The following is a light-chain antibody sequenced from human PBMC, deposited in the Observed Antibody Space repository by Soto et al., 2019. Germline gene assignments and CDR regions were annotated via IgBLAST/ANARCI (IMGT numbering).Light chain of an antibody. V-gene: IGLV1-40*01. CDR1: RSNLGAGYD. CDR2: ANI. CDR3: QSYDNSLSGAWV. Sequence: QSVLTQPPSVSGAPGQGVTISCTGTRSNLGAGYDVHWYQQFPGAAPKLLIYANIKRPSGVLDRFSGSKSGTSASLAITGLQAEDEADYYCQSYDNSLSGAWVFGGGTQLTVL. J-gene: IGLJ3*02.